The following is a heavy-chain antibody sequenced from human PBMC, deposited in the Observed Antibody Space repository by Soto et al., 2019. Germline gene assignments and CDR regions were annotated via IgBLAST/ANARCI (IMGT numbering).Heavy chain of an antibody. V-gene: IGHV3-23*01. CDR3: AKNSGWFNT. Sequence: LRLSCAASGFPFSSTDMTWVRQAPGKGLEWVSTIDGSGGTTYYADSVKGRFTISRDNSINTVFLQMNSLRADDTALYFCAKNSGWFNTWGQGALVTVPQ. CDR2: IDGSGGTT. CDR1: GFPFSSTD. D-gene: IGHD3-10*01. J-gene: IGHJ5*02.